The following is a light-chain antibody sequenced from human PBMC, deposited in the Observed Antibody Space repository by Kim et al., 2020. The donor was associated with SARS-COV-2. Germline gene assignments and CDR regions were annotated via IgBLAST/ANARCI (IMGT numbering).Light chain of an antibody. CDR2: DVS. V-gene: IGLV2-14*03. CDR1: SSDVGGYNY. CDR3: SSYTSSSTQV. Sequence: GQSITISCTGTSSDVGGYNYVSWYQQHPGKAPKLMIYDVSNRPSGVSNRFSGSKSGNTASLTISGLQAEDEADHYCSSYTSSSTQVFGGGTQLTVL. J-gene: IGLJ2*01.